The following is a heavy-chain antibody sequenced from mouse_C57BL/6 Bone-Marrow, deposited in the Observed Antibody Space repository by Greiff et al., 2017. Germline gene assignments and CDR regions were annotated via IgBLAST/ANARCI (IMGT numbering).Heavy chain of an antibody. J-gene: IGHJ2*01. CDR2: IWGDGST. CDR3: ARLRRGRGVGY. D-gene: IGHD2-4*01. CDR1: GFSLTSYG. Sequence: VKLVESGPGLVAPSQSLSITCTVSGFSLTSYGVSWVRQTPGKGLEWLGVIWGDGSTNYHSALISRLSISKDNSKSQVFLKLNSRQTDDTATYYCARLRRGRGVGYWGQGTTLTVSS. V-gene: IGHV2-3*01.